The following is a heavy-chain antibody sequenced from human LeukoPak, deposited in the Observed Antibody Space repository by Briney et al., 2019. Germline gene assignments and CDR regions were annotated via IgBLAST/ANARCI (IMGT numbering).Heavy chain of an antibody. CDR2: ISYDGSNK. D-gene: IGHD3-22*01. CDR3: ARKYRSGYQWDGAFDI. J-gene: IGHJ3*02. V-gene: IGHV3-30-3*01. CDR1: GFTFSSYA. Sequence: GGSLRLSCAASGFTFSSYAMHWVRQAPGKGLEWVAVISYDGSNKYYADSVKGRFTISRDNSKNTLYLQMNSLRAEDTAVYYCARKYRSGYQWDGAFDIWGQGTMVTVSS.